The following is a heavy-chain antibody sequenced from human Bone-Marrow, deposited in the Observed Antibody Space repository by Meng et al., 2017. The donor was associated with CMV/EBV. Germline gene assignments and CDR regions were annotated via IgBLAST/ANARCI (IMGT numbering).Heavy chain of an antibody. D-gene: IGHD6-19*01. J-gene: IGHJ4*02. CDR3: ARAQAVAGRFCVY. Sequence: QVQLQQWGAGLLKPSVTLSLTRAVYGGSFSGYYWSWIRQPPGKGLEWIGEINHSGSTNYNPSLKSRVTISVDTSKNQFSLKLSSVTAADTAVYYCARAQAVAGRFCVYWGQGTLVTVSS. CDR2: INHSGST. CDR1: GGSFSGYY. V-gene: IGHV4-34*01.